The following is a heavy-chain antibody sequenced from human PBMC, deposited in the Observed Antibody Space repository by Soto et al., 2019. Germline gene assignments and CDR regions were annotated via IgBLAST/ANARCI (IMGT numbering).Heavy chain of an antibody. D-gene: IGHD3-3*01. CDR3: AKDGDITIFGVVTLMDV. CDR1: GFTFSSYA. CDR2: ISGSGGST. Sequence: GGSLILSCAASGFTFSSYAMSWVRQAPGKGLEWVSAISGSGGSTYYADSVKGRFTISRDNSKNTLYLQMNSLRAEDTAVYYCAKDGDITIFGVVTLMDVWGQATTVTVSS. J-gene: IGHJ6*02. V-gene: IGHV3-23*01.